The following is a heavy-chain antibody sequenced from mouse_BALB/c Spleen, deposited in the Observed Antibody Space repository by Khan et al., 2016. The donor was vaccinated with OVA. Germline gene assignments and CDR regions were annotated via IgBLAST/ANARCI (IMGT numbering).Heavy chain of an antibody. J-gene: IGHJ4*01. CDR3: ASSWAIDY. Sequence: EVELVESGGGLVQPGGSRKLSCAASGFTFSDYGMAWVRQAPGKGPEWVAFISNLAYSIYYADTVTGRFTISRENAKKTLYLVMSSLRSEDTAMYYCASSWAIDYWGQRTSVTVAS. V-gene: IGHV5-15*02. CDR1: GFTFSDYG. CDR2: ISNLAYSI.